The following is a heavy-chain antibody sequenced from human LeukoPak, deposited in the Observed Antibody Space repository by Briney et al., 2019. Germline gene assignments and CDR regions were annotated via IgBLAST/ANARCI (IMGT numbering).Heavy chain of an antibody. D-gene: IGHD3-22*01. V-gene: IGHV1-8*02. Sequence: ASVKVSCKASGYTFTGYYMHWVRQAPGQGLEWMGWMNPNSGNTGYAQKFQGRVTMTRNTSISTAYMELSSLRSEDTAVYYCARVDSSGYYYYYYYMDVWGKGTTVTISS. CDR3: ARVDSSGYYYYYYYMDV. CDR1: GYTFTGYY. CDR2: MNPNSGNT. J-gene: IGHJ6*03.